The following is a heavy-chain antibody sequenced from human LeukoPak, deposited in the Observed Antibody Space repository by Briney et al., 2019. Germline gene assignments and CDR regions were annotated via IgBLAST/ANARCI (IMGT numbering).Heavy chain of an antibody. V-gene: IGHV5-51*01. D-gene: IGHD2-21*02. CDR3: ARRLAYCGGGCHAPLYYFDY. CDR1: GYSFTSYW. CDR2: IYPGDSDT. J-gene: IGHJ4*02. Sequence: GESLKISCKGSGYSFTSYWIGWVRQMPGKGLEWMGIIYPGDSDTRYSPSFQGQVTISADKSISTAYLQWSSLKASDTAMYYCARRLAYCGGGCHAPLYYFDYWGQGTLVTVSS.